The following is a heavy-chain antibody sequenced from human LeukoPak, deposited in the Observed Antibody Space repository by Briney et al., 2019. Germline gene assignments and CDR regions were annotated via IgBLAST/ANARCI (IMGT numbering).Heavy chain of an antibody. Sequence: PSETLSLTCTVSGGSINNYFWSWIRQPAGKGLEWIGYIHNTGSSNYNPSLKSRATFSVDTSEKQLSLRLNSVTAADTAVYYCASLGGYYESSNSSQLETFDIWGQGTMVTVSS. CDR1: GGSINNYF. V-gene: IGHV4-59*01. D-gene: IGHD3-22*01. CDR3: ASLGGYYESSNSSQLETFDI. CDR2: IHNTGSS. J-gene: IGHJ3*02.